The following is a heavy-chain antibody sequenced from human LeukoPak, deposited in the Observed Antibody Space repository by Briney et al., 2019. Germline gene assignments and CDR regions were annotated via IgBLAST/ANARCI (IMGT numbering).Heavy chain of an antibody. CDR2: INHSGST. CDR1: GGSFSDYY. D-gene: IGHD3-22*01. Sequence: SETLSLTCAVYGGSFSDYYWSWIRQPPGKGLEWIGEINHSGSTNHNPSLKSRVTISVDTSKNQFSLKLSSVTAADTAVYYCARNDYYDSSNRGGWGQGTLVTVSS. J-gene: IGHJ4*02. CDR3: ARNDYYDSSNRGG. V-gene: IGHV4-34*01.